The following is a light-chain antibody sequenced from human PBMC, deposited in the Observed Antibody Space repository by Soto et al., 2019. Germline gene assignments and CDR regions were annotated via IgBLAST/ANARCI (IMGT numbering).Light chain of an antibody. V-gene: IGLV3-21*02. J-gene: IGLJ3*02. Sequence: SYELTQPPSVSVAPGQTARITCGGSNIESKSVHWYQQKSGQAPVLVVYDDSDRPSGIPERFTGSNSGNTATLTISRVEAADEADYYCQVWDTNSDHWVFGGGTQLTVL. CDR3: QVWDTNSDHWV. CDR2: DDS. CDR1: NIESKS.